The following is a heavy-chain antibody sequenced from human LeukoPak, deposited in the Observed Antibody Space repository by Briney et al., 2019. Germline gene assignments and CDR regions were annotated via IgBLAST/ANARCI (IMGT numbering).Heavy chain of an antibody. Sequence: PGGSLRLSCAASGFTFSSYAMSWVRQAPGKGLEWVSAISGSGGSTYYADSLKGRFTISRDNSKNTVWLQMNSLRAEDTAMYYCAKDSGAGDCAFDYWGQGTLVTVSS. V-gene: IGHV3-23*01. D-gene: IGHD2-21*02. J-gene: IGHJ4*02. CDR3: AKDSGAGDCAFDY. CDR1: GFTFSSYA. CDR2: ISGSGGST.